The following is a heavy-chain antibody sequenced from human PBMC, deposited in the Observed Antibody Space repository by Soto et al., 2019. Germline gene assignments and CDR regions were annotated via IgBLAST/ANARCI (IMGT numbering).Heavy chain of an antibody. J-gene: IGHJ4*02. CDR1: GYTFTSYA. CDR3: ARAWDYYDSSGYPPLGY. V-gene: IGHV1-69*13. Sequence: ASVKVSCKASGYTFTSYAISWVRQAPGQGLEWMGGIIPIFGTANYAQKFQGRVTITADESTSTAYMELSSLRSEDTAVYYCARAWDYYDSSGYPPLGYWGQGTLVTVSS. CDR2: IIPIFGTA. D-gene: IGHD3-22*01.